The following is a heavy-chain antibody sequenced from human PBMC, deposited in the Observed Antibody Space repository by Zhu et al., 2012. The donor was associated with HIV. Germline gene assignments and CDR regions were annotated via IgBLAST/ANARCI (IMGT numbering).Heavy chain of an antibody. D-gene: IGHD3-10*01. CDR1: GGSFSGYY. CDR2: INHSGST. Sequence: QVQLQQWGAGLLKPSETLSLTCAVYGGSFSGYYWSWIRQPPGKGLEWIGEINHSGSTNYNPSLKSRVTISVDTSKNQFSLKLNSVTAADTAVCYCARGYGSGSYYHYWGQGTLVTVSS. J-gene: IGHJ4*02. CDR3: ARGYGSGSYYHY. V-gene: IGHV4-34*01.